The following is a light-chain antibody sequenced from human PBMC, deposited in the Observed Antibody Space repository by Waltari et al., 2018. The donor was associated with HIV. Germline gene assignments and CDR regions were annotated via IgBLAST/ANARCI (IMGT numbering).Light chain of an antibody. CDR3: AAWDDSLSGLV. V-gene: IGLV1-47*01. CDR2: RNN. CDR1: SSNIGSNY. J-gene: IGLJ3*02. Sequence: QSVLTQPPSASGTPGQRVTISCSGSSSNIGSNYVYWYQQLPGTAPKLLIYRNNRRPSGVPDRLSGSKSGTSASLAISGLRSEDEADYYCAAWDDSLSGLVFGGGTKVTVL.